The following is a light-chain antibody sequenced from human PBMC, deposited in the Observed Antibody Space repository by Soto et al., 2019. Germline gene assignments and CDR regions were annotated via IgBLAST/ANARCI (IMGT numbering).Light chain of an antibody. CDR1: SSNIGAGYD. J-gene: IGLJ2*01. CDR2: GNS. Sequence: QSVLTQPPSVSGAPGQRVTISCTGSSSNIGAGYDVHWYQQLPGTAPKLLIYGNSNRPSGVPDRFSGSKSGTSASLAINGLQAEDEADYYCQSYDSSLSAVIFAGGTKLTVL. CDR3: QSYDSSLSAVI. V-gene: IGLV1-40*01.